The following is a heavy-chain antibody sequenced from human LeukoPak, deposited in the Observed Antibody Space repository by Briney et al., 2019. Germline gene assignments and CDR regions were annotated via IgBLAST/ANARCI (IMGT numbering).Heavy chain of an antibody. Sequence: SETLSLTCTVSGGSINSYYWSWIRQPPGKGLEWIGDIYYSGSTYYNPSLKSRVTISVDTSKNQFSLKLSSVTAADTAVYYCARGKPYYYDSSGYRYFDLWGRGTLVTVSS. CDR3: ARGKPYYYDSSGYRYFDL. J-gene: IGHJ2*01. CDR1: GGSINSYY. V-gene: IGHV4-59*12. D-gene: IGHD3-22*01. CDR2: IYYSGST.